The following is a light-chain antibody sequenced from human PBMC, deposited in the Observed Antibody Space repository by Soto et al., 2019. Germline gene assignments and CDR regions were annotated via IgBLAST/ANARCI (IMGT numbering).Light chain of an antibody. CDR2: GAS. Sequence: EILMTQSPATLSVSPGDRATLSCRASQSVSNNLAWYQQRPGQAPRLLIYGASTRATGIPARFSGSGFGTDFTLTISSLEPEDAAVYYCQQRSNWPPITFGQGTRLEIK. CDR1: QSVSNN. CDR3: QQRSNWPPIT. V-gene: IGKV3-11*01. J-gene: IGKJ5*01.